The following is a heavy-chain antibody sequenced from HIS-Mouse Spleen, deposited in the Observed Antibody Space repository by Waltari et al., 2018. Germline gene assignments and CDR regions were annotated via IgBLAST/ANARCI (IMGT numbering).Heavy chain of an antibody. D-gene: IGHD6-6*01. CDR2: IYYSGST. J-gene: IGHJ4*02. V-gene: IGHV4-39*07. Sequence: QLQLQESGPGLVKPSETLSLTCTGSGGSISSSSYYWGWTRRPPGKGLEWIGSIYYSGSTYYNPSLKSRVTISVDTSKNQFSLKLSSVTAADTAVYYCARDLHNSSGDYWGQGTLVTVSS. CDR3: ARDLHNSSGDY. CDR1: GGSISSSSYY.